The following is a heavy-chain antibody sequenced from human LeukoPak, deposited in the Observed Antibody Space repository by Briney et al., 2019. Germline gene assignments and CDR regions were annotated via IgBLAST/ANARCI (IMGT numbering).Heavy chain of an antibody. CDR1: GFTFSSYA. D-gene: IGHD1-26*01. CDR3: AKVSATAYSGSPAAFDI. J-gene: IGHJ3*02. CDR2: ISGSGGST. Sequence: GGSLTLSCAASGFTFSSYAMSWVRQAPGKGLEWVSAISGSGGSTYYADSVKGRLTISRDNSKNTLYLQMNSLRAEDTAVYYCAKVSATAYSGSPAAFDIWGQGTMVTVSS. V-gene: IGHV3-23*01.